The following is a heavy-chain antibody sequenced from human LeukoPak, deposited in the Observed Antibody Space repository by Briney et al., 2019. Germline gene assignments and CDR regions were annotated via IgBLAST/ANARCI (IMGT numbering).Heavy chain of an antibody. CDR3: ARLYYYGSGSYPPPFDY. CDR2: IYYSGST. J-gene: IGHJ4*02. D-gene: IGHD3-10*01. V-gene: IGHV4-39*01. Sequence: PSETPSLTCTVSGGSISSSSYYWGWSRQPPGRGLEWIGSIYYSGSTYCNPSLKSRVTISVDTSKNQFSLKLSSVTAADTAVYYCARLYYYGSGSYPPPFDYWGQGTLVTVSS. CDR1: GGSISSSSYY.